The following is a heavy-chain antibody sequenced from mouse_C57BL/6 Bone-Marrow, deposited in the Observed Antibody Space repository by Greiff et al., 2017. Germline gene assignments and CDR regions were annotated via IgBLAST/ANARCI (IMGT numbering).Heavy chain of an antibody. CDR1: GYTFTDYY. CDR3: ARSANLLLRFPRYCDV. D-gene: IGHD1-1*01. Sequence: QVQLQQSGPELVKPGASVKISCKASGYTFTDYYINWVKQRPGQGLEWIGWIYPGSGNTKYNEKFKGKATLTVDTSSSTAYMQLSSLTSEDSAVXFCARSANLLLRFPRYCDVWGTGTTVTVSS. V-gene: IGHV1-84*01. CDR2: IYPGSGNT. J-gene: IGHJ1*03.